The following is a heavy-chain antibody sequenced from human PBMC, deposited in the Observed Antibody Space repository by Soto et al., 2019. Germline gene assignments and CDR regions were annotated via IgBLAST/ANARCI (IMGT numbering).Heavy chain of an antibody. V-gene: IGHV3-23*01. D-gene: IGHD3-22*01. CDR2: ISGSGGST. CDR1: GFTFSSYA. J-gene: IGHJ4*02. Sequence: GGSLRLSCAASGFTFSSYAMSWVRQAPGKGLEWVSAISGSGGSTYYADSVKGRFTISRDNSKNTLYLQMNSLRAEDTAVYYCAKDGLGDDSSGYYYGYWVQGTLVTVSS. CDR3: AKDGLGDDSSGYYYGY.